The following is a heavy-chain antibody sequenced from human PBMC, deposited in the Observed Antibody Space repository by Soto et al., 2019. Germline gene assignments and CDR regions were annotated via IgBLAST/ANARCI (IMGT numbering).Heavy chain of an antibody. Sequence: QLQLQESGPGLVKPAETLSLTSTVSGGSISGSPYYWGWIRQPPGKGLEWIGNIYYSGSTYYNPSLKSLVTIPVDTSKNQFSLKLSAVTAADTAIHYCARLRRSGYTWVVDYWGQRTMVSVAS. CDR1: GGSISGSPYY. D-gene: IGHD5-12*01. V-gene: IGHV4-39*01. CDR2: IYYSGST. CDR3: ARLRRSGYTWVVDY. J-gene: IGHJ4*02.